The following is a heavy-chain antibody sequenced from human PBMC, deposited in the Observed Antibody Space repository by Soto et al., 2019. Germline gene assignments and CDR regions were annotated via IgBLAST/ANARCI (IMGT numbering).Heavy chain of an antibody. CDR2: IYYGGST. J-gene: IGHJ4*02. V-gene: IGHV4-30-2*01. CDR3: ARVRREYDNSGPVDY. CDR1: GGSISSGDYP. Sequence: PSETLSLTCAVSGGSISSGDYPWNWIRQPPGKGLEWIGYIYYGGSTYYNPSLQSRVTMSVDRSRNQFSLKLNSVTAAYTAVYYCARVRREYDNSGPVDYWGQGTLVTVSS. D-gene: IGHD3-22*01.